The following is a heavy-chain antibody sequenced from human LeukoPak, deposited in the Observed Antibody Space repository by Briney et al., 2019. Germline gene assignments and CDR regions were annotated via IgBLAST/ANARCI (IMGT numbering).Heavy chain of an antibody. D-gene: IGHD3-22*01. CDR3: ARDRNPYYYDSSGPIGGFDL. Sequence: SVKVSCKASGYTFTGYYMHWVRQAPGQGLEWMGGIIPIFGTANYAQKFQGRVTITADESTSTAYMELSSLRSEDTAVYYCARDRNPYYYDSSGPIGGFDLWGRGTLVTVSS. J-gene: IGHJ2*01. V-gene: IGHV1-69*13. CDR1: GYTFTGYY. CDR2: IIPIFGTA.